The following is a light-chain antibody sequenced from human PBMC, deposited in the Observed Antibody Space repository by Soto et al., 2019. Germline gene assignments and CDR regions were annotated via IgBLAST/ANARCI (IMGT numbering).Light chain of an antibody. J-gene: IGKJ3*01. CDR1: QNINIY. CDR3: QPYDGLPFT. Sequence: DIQMTQSPSSLSASVGDRVTSTCQARQNINIYLNWYQQSPGRAPQLLIYDASSLEKGVPSRFIGTGSGTHLTLTISSLQPEDIETYYCQPYDGLPFTFGLGTKVDIK. CDR2: DAS. V-gene: IGKV1-33*01.